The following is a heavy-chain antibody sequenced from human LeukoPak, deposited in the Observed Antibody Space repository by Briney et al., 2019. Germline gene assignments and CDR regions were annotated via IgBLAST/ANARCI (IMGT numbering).Heavy chain of an antibody. CDR2: IIPILGIA. CDR3: ARDIAAAGPNINWFDP. J-gene: IGHJ5*02. D-gene: IGHD6-13*01. CDR1: GYTFTSYA. Sequence: ASVKVSCKASGYTFTSYAISWVRQAPGQGLEWMGRIIPILGIANYAQKFQGRVTITADKSTSTAYMELSSLRSEDTAVYYCARDIAAAGPNINWFDPWGQGTLVTVSS. V-gene: IGHV1-69*04.